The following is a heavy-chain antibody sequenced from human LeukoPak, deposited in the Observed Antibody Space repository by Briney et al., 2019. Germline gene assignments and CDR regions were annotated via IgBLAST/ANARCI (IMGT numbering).Heavy chain of an antibody. CDR1: GGSISSYY. V-gene: IGHV4-34*01. CDR2: INHSGST. D-gene: IGHD3-3*01. J-gene: IGHJ5*02. Sequence: SETLSLTCTVSGGSISSYYWSWIRQPPGKGLEWIGEINHSGSTNYNPSLKSRVTISVDTSKNQFSLKLSSVTAADTAVYYCARGRHVWSGYYHWFDPWGQGTLVTVSS. CDR3: ARGRHVWSGYYHWFDP.